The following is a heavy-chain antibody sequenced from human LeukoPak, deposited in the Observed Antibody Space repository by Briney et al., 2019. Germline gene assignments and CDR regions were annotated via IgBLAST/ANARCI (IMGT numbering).Heavy chain of an antibody. CDR2: IYSSGST. CDR3: ASNEWSGYYFDY. CDR1: GGSISSSSYY. V-gene: IGHV4-39*01. Sequence: SETLSLTCTVSGGSISSSSYYWGWIRQSPGQGLEWIGSIYSSGSTYYTPTLKSRVTISIDTSKNQLSLKMSSVTAAATALSFCASNEWSGYYFDYWGQGTLVTVSS. J-gene: IGHJ4*02. D-gene: IGHD3-3*01.